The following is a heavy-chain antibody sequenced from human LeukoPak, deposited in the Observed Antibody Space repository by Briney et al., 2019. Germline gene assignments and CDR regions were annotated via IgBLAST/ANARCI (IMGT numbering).Heavy chain of an antibody. CDR2: IRYDGSNK. CDR3: ATPLWFGPNAFDI. CDR1: EFTFSSYG. J-gene: IGHJ3*02. V-gene: IGHV3-30*02. D-gene: IGHD3-10*01. Sequence: SGGSLRLSCAASEFTFSSYGMHWVCQAPGKGLEWVAFIRYDGSNKYYADSVKGRFTISRDNSKNTLYLQMNSLRAEDTAVYYCATPLWFGPNAFDIWGQGTMVTVSS.